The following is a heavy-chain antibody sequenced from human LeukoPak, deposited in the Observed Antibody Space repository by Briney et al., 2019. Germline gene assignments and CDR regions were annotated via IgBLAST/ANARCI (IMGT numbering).Heavy chain of an antibody. D-gene: IGHD1-26*01. J-gene: IGHJ4*02. V-gene: IGHV1-46*01. Sequence: ASVTVSFTASGYTFTSYYMHWVRQAPGQGLEWMGIINPSGGSTSYAQKFQGRVTMTRDMSTSTVYMELSSLRSEDTAVYYCARDFGRSYYYFDYWGQGTLVTVSS. CDR3: ARDFGRSYYYFDY. CDR1: GYTFTSYY. CDR2: INPSGGST.